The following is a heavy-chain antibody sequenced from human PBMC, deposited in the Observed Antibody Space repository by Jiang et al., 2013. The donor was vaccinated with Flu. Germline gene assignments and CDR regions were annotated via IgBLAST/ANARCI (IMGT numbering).Heavy chain of an antibody. V-gene: IGHV4-59*08. Sequence: PGLVKPSETLSLTCTVSGGSISSYYWSWIRQPPGKGLEWIGYIYYSGSTNYNPSLKSRVTISVDTSKNQFSLKLSSVTAADTAVYYCARLIRWLRDHWYFDLWGRGTLVTVSS. CDR2: IYYSGST. CDR1: GGSISSYY. D-gene: IGHD5-12*01. J-gene: IGHJ2*01. CDR3: ARLIRWLRDHWYFDL.